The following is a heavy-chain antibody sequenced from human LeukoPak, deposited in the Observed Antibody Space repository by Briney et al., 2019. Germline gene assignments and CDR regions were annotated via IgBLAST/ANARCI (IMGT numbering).Heavy chain of an antibody. CDR2: ISGYNGNT. V-gene: IGHV1-18*01. Sequence: ASVKVSCKASGYTFTTYGISWVRQAPGQGLEWMGWISGYNGNTNYAQKFQGRITMTTETSTSTAYMELRSLRSDDTAVYYCARSGAYGYYYYYYYMDVWGKGTTVTVSS. CDR3: ARSGAYGYYYYYYYMDV. D-gene: IGHD5-12*01. J-gene: IGHJ6*03. CDR1: GYTFTTYG.